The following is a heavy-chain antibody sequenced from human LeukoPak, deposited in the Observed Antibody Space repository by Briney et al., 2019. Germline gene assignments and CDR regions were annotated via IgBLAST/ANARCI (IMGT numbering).Heavy chain of an antibody. D-gene: IGHD5-12*01. V-gene: IGHV3-53*01. Sequence: GGSLRLSCAASGFTVNNKYMTWVRQAPGKGLEWVSLIYNDGRTYYADSVKGRCTISRDNLKNVLYLQMNSLKTEDTAVYYCARHAGGHDWGFFDYWGQGTLVTVSS. CDR2: IYNDGRT. J-gene: IGHJ4*02. CDR1: GFTVNNKY. CDR3: ARHAGGHDWGFFDY.